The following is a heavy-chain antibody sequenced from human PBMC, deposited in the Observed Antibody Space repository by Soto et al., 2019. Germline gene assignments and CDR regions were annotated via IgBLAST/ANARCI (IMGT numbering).Heavy chain of an antibody. J-gene: IGHJ3*02. CDR3: ARRPDMMYYYDSSGYHTNDAFDI. Sequence: GGSLRLSCAASGFTFSDYYMSWIRQAPGKGLEWVSYISSSSSYTNYADSVKGRFTISRDNAKNSLYLQMNSLRAEDTAVYYCARRPDMMYYYDSSGYHTNDAFDIWGQGTMVTVSS. CDR2: ISSSSSYT. CDR1: GFTFSDYY. V-gene: IGHV3-11*06. D-gene: IGHD3-22*01.